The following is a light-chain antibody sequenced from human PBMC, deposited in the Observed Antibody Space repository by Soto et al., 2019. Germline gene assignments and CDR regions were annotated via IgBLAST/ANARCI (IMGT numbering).Light chain of an antibody. CDR3: SSYAGSNNLV. V-gene: IGLV2-8*01. J-gene: IGLJ3*02. CDR1: SSDVGAYNY. CDR2: EVS. Sequence: QSALTQPPSASGSPGQSVTLSCTGTSSDVGAYNYVSWYQQHPGKAPKLVIYEVSKRPSGVPDRFSGSQSGNTASLTVSGLQAEDEADYYCSSYAGSNNLVFGGGTKLPVL.